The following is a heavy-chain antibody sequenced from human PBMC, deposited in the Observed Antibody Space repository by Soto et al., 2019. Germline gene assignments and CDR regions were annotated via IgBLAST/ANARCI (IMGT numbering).Heavy chain of an antibody. CDR2: ISYDGRNK. CDR3: AREIERLLGY. V-gene: IGHV3-30-3*01. Sequence: GGSLRLSCGVSGFTCGSYAMHCVRQAPGKGLEWVAVISYDGRNKYYADSVKGRFTISRDNSKNTLYLQMNSLRAEDTAVYYCAREIERLLGYWGQGTLVTVSS. J-gene: IGHJ4*02. CDR1: GFTCGSYA. D-gene: IGHD3-3*01.